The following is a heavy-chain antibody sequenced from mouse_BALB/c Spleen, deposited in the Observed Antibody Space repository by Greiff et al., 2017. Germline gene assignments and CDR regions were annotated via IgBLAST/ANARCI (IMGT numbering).Heavy chain of an antibody. V-gene: IGHV1-5*01. CDR2: IYPGNSDT. D-gene: IGHD1-2*01. CDR3: TKGGFATAKDYFDY. J-gene: IGHJ2*01. CDR1: GYSFTSYW. Sequence: VQLQQSGTVLARPGASVKMSCKASGYSFTSYWMHWVKQRPGQGLEWIGAIYPGNSDTSYNQKFKGKAKLTAVTSASTAYMELSSLTNEDSAVYYCTKGGFATAKDYFDYWGQGTTLTVSS.